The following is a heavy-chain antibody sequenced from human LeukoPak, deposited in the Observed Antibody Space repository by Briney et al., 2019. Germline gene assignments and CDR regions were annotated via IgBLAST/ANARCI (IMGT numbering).Heavy chain of an antibody. D-gene: IGHD3-10*01. CDR1: GFTFSSYA. CDR3: AVRSLAGRGMDV. CDR2: ISGSGGST. J-gene: IGHJ6*02. V-gene: IGHV3-23*01. Sequence: QPGGSLRLSCAASGFTFSSYAMSWVRQAPGKGLEWVSAISGSGGSTYYADSVKGRFTISRDNGKNSLYLQMNSLKTEDTAVYYCAVRSLAGRGMDVWGQGTTVTVSS.